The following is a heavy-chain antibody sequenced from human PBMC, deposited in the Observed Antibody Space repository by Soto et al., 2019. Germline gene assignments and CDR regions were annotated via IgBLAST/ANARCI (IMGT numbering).Heavy chain of an antibody. CDR3: ARSVAVPGAHIDY. D-gene: IGHD6-19*01. CDR1: GVSISGSY. V-gene: IGHV4-59*01. J-gene: IGHJ4*02. Sequence: SESLSLTCSASGVSISGSYWSWIRQSPGKGLEWLGYVYYTGSTNYSPSLRSRVSISVDTSKNEFSLRLSSVTAADTAVYFCARSVAVPGAHIDYWGQGTQVTVSS. CDR2: VYYTGST.